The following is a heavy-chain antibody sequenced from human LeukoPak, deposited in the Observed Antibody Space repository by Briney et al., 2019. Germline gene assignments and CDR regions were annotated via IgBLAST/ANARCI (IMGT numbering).Heavy chain of an antibody. CDR1: GYTFTSYD. CDR3: ARGATIGFEVDY. CDR2: MNPNSGNT. D-gene: IGHD1-26*01. Sequence: ASVKVSCKASGYTFTSYDINWVRQATGQGLEWMGWMNPNSGNTGYAQKFQGRVTMTRNTSISTAYMELSSPRSEDTAVYYCARGATIGFEVDYWGQGTLVTVSS. J-gene: IGHJ4*02. V-gene: IGHV1-8*01.